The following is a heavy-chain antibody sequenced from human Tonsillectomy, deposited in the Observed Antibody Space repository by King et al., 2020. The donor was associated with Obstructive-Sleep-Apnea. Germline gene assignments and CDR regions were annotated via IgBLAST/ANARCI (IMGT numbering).Heavy chain of an antibody. CDR2: INHSGST. CDR3: ARTMILWFGPQSVYYYGMDV. D-gene: IGHD3-10*01. V-gene: IGHV4-34*01. CDR1: GGSFSGYY. J-gene: IGHJ6*02. Sequence: VQLQQWGAGLLKPSETLSLTCAVYGGSFSGYYWSWIRQPPGKGLEWIGEINHSGSTNYNPSLKSRVTISVDTSKNQFSLKLSSVTAADTAVYYCARTMILWFGPQSVYYYGMDVWGQGTTVTVSS.